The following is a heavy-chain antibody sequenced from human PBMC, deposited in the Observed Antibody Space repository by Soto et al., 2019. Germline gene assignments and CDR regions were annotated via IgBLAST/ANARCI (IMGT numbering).Heavy chain of an antibody. V-gene: IGHV4-34*01. CDR2: ITHSGST. CDR3: AGEWLLQRAFDI. Sequence: QVQLQQWGAGLLKPSETLSLTCAVYGGSFSGYYWSWIRQPPGKGLEWIGEITHSGSTNYNPSLKSRVTISVDTSKNQFSLNLSSVTAADTAVYYCAGEWLLQRAFDIWGQGTMVTVSS. D-gene: IGHD3-22*01. J-gene: IGHJ3*02. CDR1: GGSFSGYY.